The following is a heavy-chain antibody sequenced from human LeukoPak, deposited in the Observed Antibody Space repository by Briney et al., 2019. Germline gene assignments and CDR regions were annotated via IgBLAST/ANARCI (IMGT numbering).Heavy chain of an antibody. CDR2: ISSSSSTI. V-gene: IGHV3-48*01. D-gene: IGHD6-19*01. CDR1: GFTFSSYS. CDR3: ARVDSSGCYHLDY. J-gene: IGHJ4*02. Sequence: GGSLRLSCAASGFTFSSYSMNWVRQAPGKGLEWVSYISSSSSTIYYADSVKGRFTISRDNAKNSLYLQMNSLRAEDTAVYYCARVDSSGCYHLDYWGQGTLVTVSS.